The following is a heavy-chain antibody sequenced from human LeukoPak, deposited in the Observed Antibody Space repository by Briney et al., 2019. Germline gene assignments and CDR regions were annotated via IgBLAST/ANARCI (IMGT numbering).Heavy chain of an antibody. V-gene: IGHV4-30-2*01. D-gene: IGHD5/OR15-5a*01. J-gene: IGHJ4*02. CDR1: GGSISSGGYS. CDR2: IYHSGST. Sequence: SETLSLTCAVSGGSISSGGYSWSWIRQPPGKGLEWIGYIYHSGSTYYNPSLKSRVTISVDRSKNQFSLKLSSVTAADTAVYYCASNRPTLRVNDYWGQGVLVTVSS. CDR3: ASNRPTLRVNDY.